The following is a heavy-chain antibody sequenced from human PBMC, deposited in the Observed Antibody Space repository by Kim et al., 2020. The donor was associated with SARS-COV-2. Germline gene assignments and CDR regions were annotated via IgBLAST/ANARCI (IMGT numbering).Heavy chain of an antibody. Sequence: SETLSLTCTVSGGSVSSGSYYWSWIRQPPGKGLEWIGYIYYSGSTNYNPSLKSRVTISVDTSKNQFSLKLSSVTAADTAVYYCARARIQLWRSYFDYWGQGTLVTVSS. CDR1: GGSVSSGSYY. D-gene: IGHD5-18*01. CDR2: IYYSGST. V-gene: IGHV4-61*01. J-gene: IGHJ4*02. CDR3: ARARIQLWRSYFDY.